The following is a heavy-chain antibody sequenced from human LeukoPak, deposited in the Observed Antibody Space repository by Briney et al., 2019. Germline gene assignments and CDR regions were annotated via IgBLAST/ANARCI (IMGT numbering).Heavy chain of an antibody. CDR3: ANPSSVTSFHY. J-gene: IGHJ4*02. CDR1: GFTFSSHA. Sequence: GGSLRLSCVASGFTFSSHAMSWVRQAPGEGLEWVLDISGRGGRTYYADSVKGRFTISRDNSKNTLYLQMNSLRAEDTAIYYCANPSSVTSFHYWGQGTLVTVSS. D-gene: IGHD3-10*01. V-gene: IGHV3-23*01. CDR2: ISGRGGRT.